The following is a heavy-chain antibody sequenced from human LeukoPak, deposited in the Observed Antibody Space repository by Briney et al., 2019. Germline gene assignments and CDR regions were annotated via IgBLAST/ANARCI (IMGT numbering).Heavy chain of an antibody. V-gene: IGHV3-48*02. CDR1: GFAFSSYG. Sequence: GGSLRLSCAASGFAFSSYGMHWVRQAPGKGLEWVSYISTSSRDIYYADSVKGRFTISRDNAKNSLFLQLNGLRDDDTAVYYCATFPRDKQGFWGQGTLVTVSS. D-gene: IGHD1/OR15-1a*01. CDR2: ISTSSRDI. CDR3: ATFPRDKQGF. J-gene: IGHJ4*02.